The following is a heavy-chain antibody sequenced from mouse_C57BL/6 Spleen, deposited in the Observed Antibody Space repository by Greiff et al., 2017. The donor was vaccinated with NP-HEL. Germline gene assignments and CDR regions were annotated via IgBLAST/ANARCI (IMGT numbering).Heavy chain of an antibody. D-gene: IGHD3-2*02. Sequence: QVQLQQPGAELVKPGASVKLSCKASGYTFTSYWMQWVKQRPGQGLEWIGEIDPSDSYTNYNQKFKGKATLTVDTSSSTAYMQLSSLTYEDSAVYYCAQTAQATSAWFAYWGQGTLVTVSA. J-gene: IGHJ3*01. V-gene: IGHV1-50*01. CDR1: GYTFTSYW. CDR3: AQTAQATSAWFAY. CDR2: IDPSDSYT.